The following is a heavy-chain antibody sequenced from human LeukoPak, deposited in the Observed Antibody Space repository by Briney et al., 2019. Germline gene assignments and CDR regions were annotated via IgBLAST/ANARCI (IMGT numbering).Heavy chain of an antibody. J-gene: IGHJ4*02. CDR2: ISSSSSTI. Sequence: GGSLRLSCAASGFTFSDYSMNWVRQASGKGLEWISYISSSSSTIYYADSVKGRFTISRDNAKNSLYLQMKSLRAEDTALYYCARDSDYYSSGWSPWDYWGQGTLVTVSS. V-gene: IGHV3-48*04. CDR1: GFTFSDYS. CDR3: ARDSDYYSSGWSPWDY. D-gene: IGHD6-19*01.